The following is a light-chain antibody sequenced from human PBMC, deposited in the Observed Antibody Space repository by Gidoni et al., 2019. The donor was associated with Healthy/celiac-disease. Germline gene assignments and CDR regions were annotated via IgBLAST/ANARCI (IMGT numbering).Light chain of an antibody. CDR1: SSNIGSNY. CDR3: AAWDDSLHVV. J-gene: IGLJ2*01. Sequence: QSVLTQPPPASGTPGQRVTISFSGSSSNIGSNYVYWYQQLPGTAPKLLIYSNNQRPSGVPDRFSGSKSGTSASLAISGLRSEDEADYYCAAWDDSLHVVFGGGTKLTVL. CDR2: SNN. V-gene: IGLV1-47*02.